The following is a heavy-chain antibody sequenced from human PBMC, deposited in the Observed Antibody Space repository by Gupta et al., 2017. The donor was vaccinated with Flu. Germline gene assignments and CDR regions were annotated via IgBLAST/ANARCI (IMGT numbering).Heavy chain of an antibody. D-gene: IGHD5-12*01. CDR2: ISSSSTYI. J-gene: IGHJ3*02. Sequence: QAPGKGLEWVSSISSSSTYIYYADSVKGRFTISSENAKNSLYLQMNSLRAEDTAVYYCTRESSLGMATIMGIWGQGTMVTGAS. CDR3: TRESSLGMATIMGI. V-gene: IGHV3-21*01.